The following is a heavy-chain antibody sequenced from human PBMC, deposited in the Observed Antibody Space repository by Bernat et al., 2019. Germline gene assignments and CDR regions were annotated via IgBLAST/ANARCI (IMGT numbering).Heavy chain of an antibody. Sequence: EVQLVESGGGLVQPGGSLRLSCAASGFTFSSYEMNWVRQAPGKGLEWVSYISSSGSTIYYADSVKSRFTISRDNAKNSLYLQMNSLRAEDTAVYYCARGRTIFGVVNYYYYYYMDVWGKGTTVTVSS. CDR1: GFTFSSYE. D-gene: IGHD3-3*01. CDR2: ISSSGSTI. CDR3: ARGRTIFGVVNYYYYYYMDV. V-gene: IGHV3-48*03. J-gene: IGHJ6*03.